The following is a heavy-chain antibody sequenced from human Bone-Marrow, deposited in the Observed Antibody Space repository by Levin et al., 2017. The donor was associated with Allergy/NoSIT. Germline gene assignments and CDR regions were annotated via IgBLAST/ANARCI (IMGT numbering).Heavy chain of an antibody. Sequence: GGSLRLSCAASGFTFSRYGIHWVRQAPGKGLEWVAVISYDGSNKYYADSAKGRCTISRDNSKNTLYLQMNSLRAEDTAVYYCAKDLSSSWYGNVDCWGQGTLVTVSS. V-gene: IGHV3-30*18. D-gene: IGHD6-13*01. J-gene: IGHJ4*02. CDR2: ISYDGSNK. CDR3: AKDLSSSWYGNVDC. CDR1: GFTFSRYG.